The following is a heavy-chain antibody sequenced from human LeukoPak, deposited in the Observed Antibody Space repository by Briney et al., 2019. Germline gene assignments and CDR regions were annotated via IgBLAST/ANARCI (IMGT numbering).Heavy chain of an antibody. CDR1: GYTFTGYY. CDR2: INPNRGGT. D-gene: IGHD1-26*01. V-gene: IGHV1-2*02. Sequence: ASVKVSCKASGYTFTGYYIHWVRQAPGQGLEWMGWINPNRGGTNYAQKFQGRVTMTRDTSISTAYMELSRLRSDDTAVYYCARLRELPQHDAFDIWGQGTMVTVSS. CDR3: ARLRELPQHDAFDI. J-gene: IGHJ3*02.